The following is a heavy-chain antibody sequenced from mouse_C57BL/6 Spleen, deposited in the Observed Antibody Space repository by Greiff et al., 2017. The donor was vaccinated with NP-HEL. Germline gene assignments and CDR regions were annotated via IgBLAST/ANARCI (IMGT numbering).Heavy chain of an antibody. CDR1: GFTFSDFY. V-gene: IGHV7-1*01. Sequence: EVMLVDSGGGLVQSGRSLRLSCATSGFTFSDFYMEWVRQAPGKGLEWIAASRNKANDYTTEYSASVKGRFIVSRDTSQSILYLQMNALRAEDTAIYYCARDANWYFDVWGTGTTVTVSS. CDR2: SRNKANDYTT. CDR3: ARDANWYFDV. J-gene: IGHJ1*03.